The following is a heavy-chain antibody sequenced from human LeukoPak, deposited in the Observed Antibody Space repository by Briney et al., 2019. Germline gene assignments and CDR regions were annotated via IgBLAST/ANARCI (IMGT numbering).Heavy chain of an antibody. CDR1: GYSLSSNG. CDR3: ARGSGYDFWSGYYFARYYFDY. Sequence: GASVKVSCKASGYSLSSNGISWARQAPGQGLEWMGWISDYSGNTKYAQNFQDRVTLTTDRSTNTAYMELRSLRSDDTAVYYCARGSGYDFWSGYYFARYYFDYWGQGTLVTVSS. J-gene: IGHJ4*02. D-gene: IGHD3-3*01. V-gene: IGHV1-18*01. CDR2: ISDYSGNT.